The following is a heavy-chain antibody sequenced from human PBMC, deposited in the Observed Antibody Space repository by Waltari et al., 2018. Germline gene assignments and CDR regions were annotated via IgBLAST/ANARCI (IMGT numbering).Heavy chain of an antibody. Sequence: QVQLVQSGAEVKKPGSSVKVSCKASGGTLSSYAISWVRQGPGQGLEWMGGIIPIFGTANYAQEFQGRVTITADESTSTAYMELSSLRSEDTAVYYCASRLRFLEWSSFDYWGQGTLVTVSS. V-gene: IGHV1-69*01. D-gene: IGHD3-3*01. CDR2: IIPIFGTA. CDR3: ASRLRFLEWSSFDY. CDR1: GGTLSSYA. J-gene: IGHJ4*02.